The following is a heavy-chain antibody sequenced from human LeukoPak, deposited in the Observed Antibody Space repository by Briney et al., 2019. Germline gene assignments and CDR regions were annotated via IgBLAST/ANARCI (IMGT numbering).Heavy chain of an antibody. J-gene: IGHJ6*03. D-gene: IGHD5-18*01. CDR2: IIPIFGTA. V-gene: IGHV1-69*05. CDR1: GGTFSSYA. CDR3: ARSHKLWLSYYYYMDV. Sequence: GASVKVSCKASGGTFSSYAISWVRQAPGQGLEWVGGIIPIFGTANYAQKFQGRVTITTDESTSTAYMELSSLRSEDTAVYYCARSHKLWLSYYYYMDVWGKGTTVTVSS.